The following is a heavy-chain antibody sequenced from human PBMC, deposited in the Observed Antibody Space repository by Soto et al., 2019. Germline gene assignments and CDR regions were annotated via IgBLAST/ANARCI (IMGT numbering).Heavy chain of an antibody. CDR1: GFTFSSYA. CDR3: ARARYFYDSSGLDY. J-gene: IGHJ4*02. D-gene: IGHD3-22*01. CDR2: ITNSGGST. Sequence: GGSLRLSCAASGFTFSSYAMSWVRQAPGKGLEWISAITNSGGSTYYADSAKGRFTISRDNSKNTLYLQMNSLRSEDTSVYYCARARYFYDSSGLDYWGQGALVTVSS. V-gene: IGHV3-23*01.